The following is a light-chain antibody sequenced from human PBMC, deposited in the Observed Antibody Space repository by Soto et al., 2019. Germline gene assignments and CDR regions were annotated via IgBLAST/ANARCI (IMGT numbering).Light chain of an antibody. V-gene: IGKV1-5*03. CDR2: KAS. CDR3: QQYNDYPLT. J-gene: IGKJ4*01. Sequence: DIQMTQSPSTLSASVGDSVTITCRASQSISSWLAWYQQKPGKAPKLLIYKASTLESGVPSRFSGSGSATEFTLTISSLQPDDFATYYCQQYNDYPLTFGGGTNVEIK. CDR1: QSISSW.